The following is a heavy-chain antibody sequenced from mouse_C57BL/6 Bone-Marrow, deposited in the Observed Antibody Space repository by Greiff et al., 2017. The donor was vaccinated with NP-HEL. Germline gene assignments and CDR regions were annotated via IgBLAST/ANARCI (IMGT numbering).Heavy chain of an antibody. CDR3: TKIYYYGSSSYYCDY. CDR2: IYPGNRDT. D-gene: IGHD1-1*01. V-gene: IGHV1-5*01. Sequence: VQLQQSGTVLARPGASVKMSCKTSGYTFTSYWMHWVKQRPGQGLEWIGAIYPGNRDTSYNQQFKGKAKLTAVTSASTAYMELRSLTNEDSAVYYCTKIYYYGSSSYYCDYWGQGTTLTVSS. J-gene: IGHJ2*01. CDR1: GYTFTSYW.